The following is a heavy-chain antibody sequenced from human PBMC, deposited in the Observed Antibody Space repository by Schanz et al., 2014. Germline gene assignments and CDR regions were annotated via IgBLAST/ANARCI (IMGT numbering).Heavy chain of an antibody. CDR1: GFTFSSYA. J-gene: IGHJ4*02. V-gene: IGHV3-30-3*01. CDR2: ISTDGSIK. D-gene: IGHD3-9*01. Sequence: VQLLQFGGGVVQPGRSLRLSCAASGFTFSSYAMHWVRQAPGKGLEWVALISTDGSIKYYADSVEGRFTVSRDSGQNPFYLQMNSLRAGYTAVHYCARGTDWDLQYWGQGALVTVSS. CDR3: ARGTDWDLQY.